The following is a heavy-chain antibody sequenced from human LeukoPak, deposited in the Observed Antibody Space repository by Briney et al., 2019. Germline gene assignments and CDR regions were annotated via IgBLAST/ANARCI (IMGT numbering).Heavy chain of an antibody. CDR3: ARAGYNSGYDY. D-gene: IGHD6-19*01. J-gene: IGHJ4*02. CDR2: IKRDGSGK. CDR1: GFTFSSYW. Sequence: PGESLRLSCAASGFTFSSYWMAWVRQAPGKGLEWLANIKRDGSGKYYVDSVKGRFTISRDNAKNSLYLQMNSLRAEDTAVYYCARAGYNSGYDYWGQGTLVTVSS. V-gene: IGHV3-7*05.